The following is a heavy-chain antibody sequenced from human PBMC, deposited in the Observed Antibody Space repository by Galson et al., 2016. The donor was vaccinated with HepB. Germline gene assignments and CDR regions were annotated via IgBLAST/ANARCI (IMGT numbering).Heavy chain of an antibody. CDR3: ASHYDILTGYFYGYYFDY. D-gene: IGHD3-9*01. CDR1: GFTFSSYS. CDR2: ISSSSSYI. Sequence: SLRLSCAASGFTFSSYSINWVRQAPGKGLEWVSSISSSSSYIYCADSVKGRFTISRDNAKNSLYLQMNSLRAEDTAVYYCASHYDILTGYFYGYYFDYWGQGTLVTVSS. J-gene: IGHJ4*02. V-gene: IGHV3-21*03.